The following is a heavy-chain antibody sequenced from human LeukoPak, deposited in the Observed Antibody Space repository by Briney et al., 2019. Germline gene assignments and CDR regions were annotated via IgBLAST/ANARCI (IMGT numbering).Heavy chain of an antibody. CDR3: ASSPSGELDY. CDR1: GYTFTSYY. CDR2: INPDNGGT. Sequence: GASVKVSCKTSGYTFTSYYIHRVRQAPGQGLGYMGWINPDNGGTNYAQNFQGRVIMTRDTSISTAYMQLSRLTSDDTAVYYCASSPSGELDYWGRGTLVSVSS. J-gene: IGHJ4*02. D-gene: IGHD1-26*01. V-gene: IGHV1-2*02.